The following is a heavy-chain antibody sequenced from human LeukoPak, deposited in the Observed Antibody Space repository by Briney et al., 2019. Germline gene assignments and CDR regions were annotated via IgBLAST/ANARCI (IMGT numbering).Heavy chain of an antibody. CDR3: ARLDPITMIVVVFDY. V-gene: IGHV4-39*01. CDR2: IYYSGST. D-gene: IGHD3-22*01. CDR1: GGSISSSSYY. J-gene: IGHJ4*02. Sequence: SETLSLTCTVSGGSISSSSYYWGWIRQPPGKGLEWIGSIYYSGSTYYNPSLKSRVTISVDTSKNQFSLKLSSVTAADTAVYYCARLDPITMIVVVFDYWGQGTLVTVSS.